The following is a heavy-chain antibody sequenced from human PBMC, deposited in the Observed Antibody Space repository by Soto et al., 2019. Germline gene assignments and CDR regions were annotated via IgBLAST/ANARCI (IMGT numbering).Heavy chain of an antibody. CDR3: AKDRGGDCPDNSCYFGADY. V-gene: IGHV3-30*18. Sequence: PRLSCVGSGFTFSSYGMHWVRQAPGKGLECVAVISDTGSSHYYAASVEGRFTISRENSKNTLSLHMDRLRVEDTAVYYCAKDRGGDCPDNSCYFGADYWGQGTPVTVSS. J-gene: IGHJ4*02. CDR1: GFTFSSYG. CDR2: ISDTGSSH. D-gene: IGHD2-2*01.